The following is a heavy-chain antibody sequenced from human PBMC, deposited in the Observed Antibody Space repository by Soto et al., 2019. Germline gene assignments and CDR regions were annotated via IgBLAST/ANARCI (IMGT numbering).Heavy chain of an antibody. V-gene: IGHV3-48*02. Sequence: LRLSCTASGFTVSDYSVNWVRQAPGKGLEWISYISSAGDLILYADSVKGRFTIARDIAKNSLYLQMDSLRDEDSAVYYCATWAIAVGGEGFWGQGTLVTVSS. CDR3: ATWAIAVGGEGF. D-gene: IGHD2-21*01. CDR1: GFTVSDYS. CDR2: ISSAGDLI. J-gene: IGHJ4*02.